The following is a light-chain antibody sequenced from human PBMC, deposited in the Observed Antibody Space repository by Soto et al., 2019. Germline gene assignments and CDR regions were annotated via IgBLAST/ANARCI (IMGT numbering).Light chain of an antibody. CDR2: DVT. Sequence: QSALTQPASVSGSPGQSITISCTGTTSDLGAYNYVSWYQHHPGKAPKLLIYDVTDRPSGVSDRFSGSKSGNTASLTISGLQAEDEADYFCSSYTTINTVVLFGGGTKLTVL. CDR3: SSYTTINTVVL. CDR1: TSDLGAYNY. V-gene: IGLV2-14*03. J-gene: IGLJ2*01.